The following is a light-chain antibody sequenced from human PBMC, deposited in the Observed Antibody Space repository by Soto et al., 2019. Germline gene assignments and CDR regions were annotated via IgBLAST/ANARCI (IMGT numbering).Light chain of an antibody. CDR2: GAS. V-gene: IGKV3-20*01. J-gene: IGKJ1*01. CDR1: QSVSSSY. Sequence: EIVVTQSPGTLSLSPGERATLSCRASQSVSSSYLAWYQQKPGQAPRLLIYGASSRATGIPDRFSGSGSGTDFTLIISRLEPEDFAVYYCQQYGSSPWTFGQGTKVEIK. CDR3: QQYGSSPWT.